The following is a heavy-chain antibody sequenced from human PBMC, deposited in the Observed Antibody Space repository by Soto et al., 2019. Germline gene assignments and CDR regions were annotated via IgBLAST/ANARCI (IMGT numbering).Heavy chain of an antibody. CDR3: AKTARYSYGAY. J-gene: IGHJ4*02. CDR1: GFNFSSYA. Sequence: GGSRRLSCAASGFNFSSYAMSWVRQAPGKGLEWVSAISGSGGSTYYADSVKGRFTISRDNSKNTLYLQMNSLRAEDTAVYYCAKTARYSYGAYWGQGTLVTVSS. D-gene: IGHD5-18*01. CDR2: ISGSGGST. V-gene: IGHV3-23*01.